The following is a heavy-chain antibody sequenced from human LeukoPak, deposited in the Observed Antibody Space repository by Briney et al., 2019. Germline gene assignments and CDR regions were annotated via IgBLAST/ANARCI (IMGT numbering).Heavy chain of an antibody. Sequence: GGSLRLSCAASGFTFSDYYMSWIRQAPGKGLEWVSYISSSGSTIYYADSVKGRFTISRDNAKNSLYLQMNSLRAEDTAVYYCARESTASIAVAGTDYWGQGILVTVSS. CDR1: GFTFSDYY. CDR3: ARESTASIAVAGTDY. D-gene: IGHD6-19*01. CDR2: ISSSGSTI. V-gene: IGHV3-11*01. J-gene: IGHJ4*02.